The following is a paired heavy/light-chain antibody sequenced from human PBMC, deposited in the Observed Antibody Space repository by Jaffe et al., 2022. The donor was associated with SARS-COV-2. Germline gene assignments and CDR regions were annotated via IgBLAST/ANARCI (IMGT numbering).Heavy chain of an antibody. CDR1: GGSIRGYY. CDR2: NFYSGSS. CDR3: ARAIINYTKAVFDY. V-gene: IGHV4-59*01. D-gene: IGHD3-3*01. J-gene: IGHJ4*02. Sequence: QVQLQESGPGLVKPSETLSLTCTVPGGSIRGYYWSWIRQTPGKGLEWIGYNFYSGSSNYNPSLKSRVTISVDTSTNQFSLRLNSVTAADTAVYYCARAIINYTKAVFDYWGQGTLVTVSS.
Light chain of an antibody. Sequence: EIVLTQSPGTLSLSPGERATLSCRASQSVSSSYLAWYQQKPGQAPRLLIYGASSRATGIPDRFSGSGSGTDFTLTISRLEPEDFAVYFCQQYGSSAIFTFGPGTKVDIK. J-gene: IGKJ3*01. CDR2: GAS. CDR1: QSVSSSY. V-gene: IGKV3-20*01. CDR3: QQYGSSAIFT.